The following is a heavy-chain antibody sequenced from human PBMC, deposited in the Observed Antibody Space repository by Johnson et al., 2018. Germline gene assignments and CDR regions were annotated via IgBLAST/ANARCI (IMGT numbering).Heavy chain of an antibody. CDR2: INPSGGST. CDR1: GYTFTSYY. CDR3: GRGIAAAGSPYYGMDV. D-gene: IGHD6-13*01. V-gene: IGHV1-46*01. J-gene: IGHJ6*02. Sequence: VQLVESGAEVKKXGASVKVSCKASGYTFTSYYMHWVRQAHGQGLEWMGIINPSGGSTSYAQKFQGRVTMTRDTSTSTVYMELSSLRSEDTAVYYWGRGIAAAGSPYYGMDVWGQGTTVTVSS.